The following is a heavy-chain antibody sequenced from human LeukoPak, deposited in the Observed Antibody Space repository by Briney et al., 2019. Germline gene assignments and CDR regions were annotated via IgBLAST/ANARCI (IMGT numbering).Heavy chain of an antibody. D-gene: IGHD6-13*01. Sequence: PGGSLRLSCSASGFTFSRYAMHWVRQAPGKGLEYVSATSSNGVGTYYADSVKGRFTISRDNSKNTLYLQMSSLRAEDTAVYYCVTLPPYQHQFLSPDSQQLGDFDYWGQGTLVTVSS. CDR3: VTLPPYQHQFLSPDSQQLGDFDY. J-gene: IGHJ4*02. CDR2: TSSNGVGT. V-gene: IGHV3-64D*09. CDR1: GFTFSRYA.